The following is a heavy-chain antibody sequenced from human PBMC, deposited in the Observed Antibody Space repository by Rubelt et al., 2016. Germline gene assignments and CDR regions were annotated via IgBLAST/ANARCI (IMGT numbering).Heavy chain of an antibody. J-gene: IGHJ4*02. CDR3: ARAENRPQGYDYLWGSPRNGGPFDS. D-gene: IGHD3-16*01. V-gene: IGHV4-39*07. CDR2: GST. Sequence: GSTYYKPSLKSRVTISVDTSKNQFSLELSSVTAADTAVYHCARAENRPQGYDYLWGSPRNGGPFDSWGQGTLVTVSS.